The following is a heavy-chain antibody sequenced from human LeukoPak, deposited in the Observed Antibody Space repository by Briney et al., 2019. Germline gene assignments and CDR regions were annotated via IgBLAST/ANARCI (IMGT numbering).Heavy chain of an antibody. Sequence: PGGSLRLSCAASGFPFSDAWMSWVRQAPGKGLEWVGRIKSKTDGGTTDYAAPVKGRFTISRDDSKNTMYLQMNSLKTEDTAVYYCTTDQPVGAHDYWGQGTLVTVSS. J-gene: IGHJ4*02. CDR3: TTDQPVGAHDY. D-gene: IGHD1-26*01. V-gene: IGHV3-15*01. CDR2: IKSKTDGGTT. CDR1: GFPFSDAW.